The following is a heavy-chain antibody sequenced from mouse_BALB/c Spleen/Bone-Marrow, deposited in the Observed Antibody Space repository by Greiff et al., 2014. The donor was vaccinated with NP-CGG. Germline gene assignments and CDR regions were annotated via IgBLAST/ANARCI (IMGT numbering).Heavy chain of an antibody. Sequence: VQLQQSGPELVKPGALVKISCKASGYTFTTYDINWVKQRPGQGLEWIGLISPGDGNTNYNEKFKGKATLTADKSSSTAYMQLSSLTSENSAVYFCARGGDYHYFDYWGQGTTLTVSS. CDR3: ARGGDYHYFDY. V-gene: IGHV1S56*01. D-gene: IGHD2-4*01. CDR2: ISPGDGNT. J-gene: IGHJ2*01. CDR1: GYTFTTYD.